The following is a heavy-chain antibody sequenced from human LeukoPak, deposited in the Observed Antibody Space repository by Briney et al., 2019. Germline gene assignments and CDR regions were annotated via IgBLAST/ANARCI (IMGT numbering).Heavy chain of an antibody. CDR2: IWYDGSSK. Sequence: PGGSLRLSCAASGFTFSTYGMHWVRQAPGKGLEWVAVIWYDGSSKYYVDSVKGRFTISGDNSKNTLYLQMISLRAEDTAVYYCAREYCTNGVCYTPDYWGQGTLVTVSS. CDR3: AREYCTNGVCYTPDY. V-gene: IGHV3-33*01. J-gene: IGHJ4*02. CDR1: GFTFSTYG. D-gene: IGHD2-8*01.